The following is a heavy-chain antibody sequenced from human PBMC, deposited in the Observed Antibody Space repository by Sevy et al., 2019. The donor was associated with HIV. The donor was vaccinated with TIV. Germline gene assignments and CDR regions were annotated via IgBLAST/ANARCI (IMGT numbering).Heavy chain of an antibody. V-gene: IGHV3-13*01. J-gene: IGHJ4*02. CDR2: IGTAGDT. CDR3: ARQSYGADSGNFDY. D-gene: IGHD2-21*02. CDR1: GFTFSSYD. Sequence: GGSLRLSCAASGFTFSSYDMHWVRQGTGKGLEWVSAIGTAGDTYYADAVKGRFTISRENAKKSFYLQMSSLRAGDTAVYYCARQSYGADSGNFDYWGQGTLVTVSS.